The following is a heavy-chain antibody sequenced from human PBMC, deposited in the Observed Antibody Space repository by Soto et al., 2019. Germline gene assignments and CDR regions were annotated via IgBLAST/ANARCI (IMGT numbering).Heavy chain of an antibody. CDR3: AKGVPYSSGPIFFDY. CDR1: GFTFSSSW. CDR2: ISWNSGSI. J-gene: IGHJ4*02. Sequence: GGSLRLSCAASGFTFSSSWMHWVRQAPGKGLEWVSGISWNSGSIGYADSVKGRFTISRDNAKNSLYLQMNSLRAEDTALYYCAKGVPYSSGPIFFDYWGQGTLVTVSS. D-gene: IGHD6-19*01. V-gene: IGHV3-9*01.